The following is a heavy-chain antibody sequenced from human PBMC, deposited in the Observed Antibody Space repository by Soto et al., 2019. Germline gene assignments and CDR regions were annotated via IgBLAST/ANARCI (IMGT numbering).Heavy chain of an antibody. CDR3: ARGVLLAPDV. V-gene: IGHV4-59*08. J-gene: IGHJ6*02. Sequence: SETLSLTCSVSGGSITSHYWTWVRQPPGKGLEWIGYMYYSGRTNYNPSIKSRVTVSIDPSMNQFSLQMSSITAADTAVYYCARGVLLAPDVWGQGTTVTVSS. CDR2: MYYSGRT. CDR1: GGSITSHY. D-gene: IGHD1-26*01.